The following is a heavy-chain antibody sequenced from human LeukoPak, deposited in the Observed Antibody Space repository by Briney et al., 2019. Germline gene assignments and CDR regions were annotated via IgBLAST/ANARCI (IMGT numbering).Heavy chain of an antibody. D-gene: IGHD6-13*01. CDR3: ARVIAAAGTGFDY. V-gene: IGHV1-2*02. CDR2: INPNSGGT. J-gene: IGHJ4*02. Sequence: GASVKVSCKASGYTFTGYYMHWVRQAPGQGLEWMGWINPNSGGTNYAQKFQGRVTMTRDASISTACMELSRLRSDDTAVYYCARVIAAAGTGFDYWGQGTLVTVSS. CDR1: GYTFTGYY.